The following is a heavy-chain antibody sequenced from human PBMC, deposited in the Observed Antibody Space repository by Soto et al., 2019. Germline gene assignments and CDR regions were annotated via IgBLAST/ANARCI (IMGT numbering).Heavy chain of an antibody. V-gene: IGHV3-30-3*01. CDR2: ISYDGSNK. CDR3: ARDLSIAARGYYYGMDV. CDR1: GFTFSSYA. D-gene: IGHD6-6*01. J-gene: IGHJ6*02. Sequence: QVQLVESGGGVVQPGRSLRLSCAASGFTFSSYAMHWVRQAPGKGREWVAVISYDGSNKYYADSVKGRFTISRDNSKNTLYLQMNSLRAEDTAVYYCARDLSIAARGYYYGMDVWGQGTTVTVSS.